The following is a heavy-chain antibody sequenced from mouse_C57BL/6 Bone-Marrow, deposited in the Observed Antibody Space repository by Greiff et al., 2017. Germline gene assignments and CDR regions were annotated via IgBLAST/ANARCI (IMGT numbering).Heavy chain of an antibody. D-gene: IGHD4-1*01. CDR2: INPGSGGT. CDR1: GYAFTNYL. Sequence: VQLQQSGAELVRPGSSVKVSCKASGYAFTNYLIEWVKQRPGQGLEWIGVINPGSGGTNYNEKFKGKATLTADKSSSTAYMQLSSLTSEDSAVYFCARRTGPWFAYWGQGTLVTVSA. J-gene: IGHJ3*01. V-gene: IGHV1-54*01. CDR3: ARRTGPWFAY.